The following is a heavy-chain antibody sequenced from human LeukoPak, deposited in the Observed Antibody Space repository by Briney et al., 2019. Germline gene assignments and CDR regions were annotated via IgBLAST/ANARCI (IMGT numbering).Heavy chain of an antibody. D-gene: IGHD3-10*01. V-gene: IGHV4-59*08. CDR3: ARLGGNWNSPGRDY. Sequence: PSETLSLTCSVSGGSINGYSWTWIRQPPGMRLEWVGHISYTGTTNYNPSLTTRVAISVDTSKNQFSLKSTSVTAADTGMYFCARLGGNWNSPGRDYWGQGTLVTVSS. CDR2: ISYTGTT. CDR1: GGSINGYS. J-gene: IGHJ4*02.